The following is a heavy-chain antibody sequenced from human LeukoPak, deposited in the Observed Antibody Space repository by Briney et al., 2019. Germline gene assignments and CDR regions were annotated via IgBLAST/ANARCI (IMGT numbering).Heavy chain of an antibody. CDR2: IYPDDFDA. CDR3: VRQRGASGTINHFDP. J-gene: IGHJ5*02. CDR1: GSPFTTYW. Sequence: GAPLKFSCKPLGSPFTTYWIGGVRRLPGTGLKGGDAIYPDDFDARDSPSFQGQVVISAYRSIRTAYLQWNTLKTSDTAMYYCVRQRGASGTINHFDPWGQGTLVTVSS. D-gene: IGHD3-10*01. V-gene: IGHV5-51*01.